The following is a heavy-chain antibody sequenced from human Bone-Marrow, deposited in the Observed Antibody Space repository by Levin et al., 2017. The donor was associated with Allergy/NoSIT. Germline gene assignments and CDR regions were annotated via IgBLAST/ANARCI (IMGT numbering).Heavy chain of an antibody. CDR3: ARDWEDTSMVNLAYGMDV. J-gene: IGHJ6*02. CDR1: GFIFSSYT. CDR2: ISYDGTNK. D-gene: IGHD5-18*01. Sequence: PGGSLRLSCAASGFIFSSYTMHWVRQAPGKGLEWVAVISYDGTNKYYADSVKGRFTISRDNSKNTLYLQMNSLRTEDTAVYYCARDWEDTSMVNLAYGMDVWGQGTTVTVSS. V-gene: IGHV3-30*04.